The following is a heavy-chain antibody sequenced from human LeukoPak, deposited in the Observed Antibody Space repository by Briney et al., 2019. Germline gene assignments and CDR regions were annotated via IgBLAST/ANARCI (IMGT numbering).Heavy chain of an antibody. J-gene: IGHJ4*02. CDR3: AKRGVVIRVILVGFHKEAYYFDS. D-gene: IGHD3-22*01. CDR1: GIALSNYG. V-gene: IGHV3-23*01. Sequence: GGSLRLSCAVSGIALSNYGTSWVRQAPGKGLEWVAGISDSGGSTNYADSVKGRFSISRDSPKNTLYLQMTSLRAEDTAVYFCAKRGVVIRVILVGFHKEAYYFDSWGQGALVTVSS. CDR2: ISDSGGST.